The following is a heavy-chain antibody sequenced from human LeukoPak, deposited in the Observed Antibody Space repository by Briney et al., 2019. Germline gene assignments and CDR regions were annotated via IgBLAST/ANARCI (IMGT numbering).Heavy chain of an antibody. J-gene: IGHJ6*03. CDR1: GFTFSSYA. V-gene: IGHV3-23*01. Sequence: GGSLRLSCAASGFTFSSYAMSWVRQAPGKGLEWVSAISGSGGSTYYADSVKGRFTISRDNSKNTLYLQMNSLRAEDTAVYYCVAAVNYYYYMDVWGKGTTVTVSS. D-gene: IGHD6-25*01. CDR3: VAAVNYYYYMDV. CDR2: ISGSGGST.